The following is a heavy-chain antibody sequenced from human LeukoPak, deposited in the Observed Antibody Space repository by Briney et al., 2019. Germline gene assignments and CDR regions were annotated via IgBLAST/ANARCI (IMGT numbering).Heavy chain of an antibody. CDR1: GFTFSSYG. CDR2: ISYDGSNK. V-gene: IGHV3-30*03. J-gene: IGHJ6*02. D-gene: IGHD1-7*01. CDR3: ARVNYPYYYYGMDV. Sequence: GRSLRLSCAASGFTFSSYGMHWVRQAPGKGLEWVAVISYDGSNKYYADSVKGRFTISRDNSKNTLYLQMNSLRAEDTAVYYCARVNYPYYYYGMDVWGQGTTVTVSS.